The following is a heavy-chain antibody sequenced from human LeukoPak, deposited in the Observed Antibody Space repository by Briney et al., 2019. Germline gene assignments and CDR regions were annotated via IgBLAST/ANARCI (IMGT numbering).Heavy chain of an antibody. D-gene: IGHD2-2*02. CDR1: GYTFTSYD. J-gene: IGHJ6*03. CDR2: MNPNSGNT. V-gene: IGHV1-8*01. CDR3: ARDYYIVVVPAAIQNPITGTTLDYYYMDV. Sequence: GASVKVSCKASGYTFTSYDNNWVRQATGQGLEWMGWMNPNSGNTGYAQKFQGRVTMTRNTSISTAYMELSSLRSEDTAVYYCARDYYIVVVPAAIQNPITGTTLDYYYMDVWGKGTTVTVSS.